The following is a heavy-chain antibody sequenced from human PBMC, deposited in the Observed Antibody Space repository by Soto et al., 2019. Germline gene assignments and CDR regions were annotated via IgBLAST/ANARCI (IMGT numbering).Heavy chain of an antibody. CDR3: AREARYCSSTSCYDRAFDI. J-gene: IGHJ3*02. Sequence: ASVKVSCKASGYTFTGYYMHWVRQAPGQGLEWMGWINPNSGGTNYAQKFQGWVTMTRDTSISTAYMELSRLRSDDTAVYYCAREARYCSSTSCYDRAFDIWGQGTMVTVSS. CDR1: GYTFTGYY. V-gene: IGHV1-2*04. D-gene: IGHD2-2*01. CDR2: INPNSGGT.